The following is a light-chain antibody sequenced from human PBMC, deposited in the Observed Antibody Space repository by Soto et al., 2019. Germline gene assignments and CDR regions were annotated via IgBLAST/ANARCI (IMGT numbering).Light chain of an antibody. CDR3: SSYAGSNNYV. J-gene: IGLJ1*01. CDR2: EVS. V-gene: IGLV2-8*01. CDR1: ISDVGGYNY. Sequence: SLRSPPPSACGSPGQSCSISCTGTISDVGGYNYVSWYQQHPGKAPKLMIYEVSKRPSGVPDRFSGSKSGNTASLTVSGLQAEDEADYYCSSYAGSNNYVFGTGTKVTV.